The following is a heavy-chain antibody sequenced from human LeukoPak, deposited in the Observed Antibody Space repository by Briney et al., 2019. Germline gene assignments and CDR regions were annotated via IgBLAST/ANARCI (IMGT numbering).Heavy chain of an antibody. Sequence: SETLSLTCTVSGGSVSSGGYYWSWIRQHPGKGLEWIGYIYYSGSTYYNPSLKSRVTISVDTSKNQFSLKLSSVTAADTAVYYCARDGPINMVRGGIHRFYHWGQGTLVTVSS. D-gene: IGHD3-10*01. CDR1: GGSVSSGGYY. V-gene: IGHV4-31*03. J-gene: IGHJ4*02. CDR2: IYYSGST. CDR3: ARDGPINMVRGGIHRFYH.